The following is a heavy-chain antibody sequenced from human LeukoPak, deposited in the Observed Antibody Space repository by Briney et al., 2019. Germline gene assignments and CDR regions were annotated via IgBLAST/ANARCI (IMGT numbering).Heavy chain of an antibody. V-gene: IGHV3-21*01. J-gene: IGHJ4*02. CDR3: ARGRTSDY. CDR1: GFTFSSYS. CDR2: ISSSSSYI. D-gene: IGHD3/OR15-3a*01. Sequence: GGSLRLSCAASGFTFSSYSMNWVRQAPGKGLEWVSSISSSSSYIYYADSVKGRFTISRDNAKTSVYLQINSLRAEDTAVYYCARGRTSDYWGQGTLVTVSS.